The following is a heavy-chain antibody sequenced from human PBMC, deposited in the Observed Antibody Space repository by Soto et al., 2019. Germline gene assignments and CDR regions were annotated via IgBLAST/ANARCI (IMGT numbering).Heavy chain of an antibody. V-gene: IGHV1-18*01. CDR1: GYTFTSYG. CDR3: ARTPPTTLAGTVFDY. CDR2: ISAYNGNT. Sequence: ASVKVSCKASGYTFTSYGISWVRQAPGQGLEWMGWISAYNGNTNYAQKLQGRVTMTTDTSTSTAYMELRSLRSDDTAVYYCARTPPTTLAGTVFDYWGQGTLVTVSS. D-gene: IGHD6-19*01. J-gene: IGHJ4*02.